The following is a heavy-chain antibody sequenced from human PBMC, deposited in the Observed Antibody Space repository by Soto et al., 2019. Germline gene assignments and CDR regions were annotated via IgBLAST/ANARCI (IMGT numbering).Heavy chain of an antibody. D-gene: IGHD3-3*01. J-gene: IGHJ3*02. CDR2: INPATGAA. CDR1: GYPVTAYY. V-gene: IGHV1-2*02. CDR3: ARGGGVGVAGSAAFDM. Sequence: QLHLVQSGAVVKKPGASVTVSCSASGYPVTAYYMHWVRQAPGRGLEWMGGINPATGAAKYTQTFPGGGTMTRETSTSTVFMELRGLTSEDTAVFYCARGGGVGVAGSAAFDMWGQGTLVTVSS.